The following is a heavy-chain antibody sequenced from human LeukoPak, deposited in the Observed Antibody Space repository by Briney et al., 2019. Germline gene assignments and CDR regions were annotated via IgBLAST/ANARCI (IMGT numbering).Heavy chain of an antibody. Sequence: PGGSLRLSCAASGFTFSSYSMNWVRQAPGKGLEWVSSISSSSSYIYYADSVKGRFTISRDNAKNSLYLQMNSLRAEDTAVYYCARVGLIWGRSNAFDIWGQGTMVTVSS. CDR1: GFTFSSYS. V-gene: IGHV3-21*01. J-gene: IGHJ3*02. CDR3: ARVGLIWGRSNAFDI. CDR2: ISSSSSYI. D-gene: IGHD3-16*01.